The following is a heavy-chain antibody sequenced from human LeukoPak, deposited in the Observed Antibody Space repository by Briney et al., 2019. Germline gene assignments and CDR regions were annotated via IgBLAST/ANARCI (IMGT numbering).Heavy chain of an antibody. CDR1: GGSISSGGYY. J-gene: IGHJ4*02. D-gene: IGHD3-22*01. Sequence: SETLSPTCTVSGGSISSGGYYWSWIRQHPGKGLEWIGYIYYSGSTYYNPSLKSRVTISVDTSKNQFSLKLSSVTAADTAVYYCARGPYDSSGYYTFDYWGQGTLATVSS. V-gene: IGHV4-31*03. CDR3: ARGPYDSSGYYTFDY. CDR2: IYYSGST.